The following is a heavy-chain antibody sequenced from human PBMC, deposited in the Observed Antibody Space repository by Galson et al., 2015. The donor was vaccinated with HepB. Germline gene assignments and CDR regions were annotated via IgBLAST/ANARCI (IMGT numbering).Heavy chain of an antibody. CDR3: AADPRPYYYGSGTFAFDP. J-gene: IGHJ5*02. Sequence: SVKVSCKASGFTFTSYAMQRVRQAGGERLEWIGWIVVGSGNTNYAQKFQERVTITRDMSTSTAYMELSSLRSEDTAVYYCAADPRPYYYGSGTFAFDPWGQGTLVTVSS. CDR2: IVVGSGNT. CDR1: GFTFTSYA. D-gene: IGHD3-10*01. V-gene: IGHV1-58*02.